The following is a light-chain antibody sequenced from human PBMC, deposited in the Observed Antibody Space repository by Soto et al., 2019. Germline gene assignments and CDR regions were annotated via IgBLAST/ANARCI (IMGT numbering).Light chain of an antibody. CDR1: QSISKS. CDR3: QQSYSTPPMYT. J-gene: IGKJ2*01. Sequence: DIQMTQSPSSLSASVGDRVTITCRASQSISKSLNWYQQKPGRAPTLLISVASTLHSGVPSRFSGSGSGTDFTLTISSLQREDFATYYCQQSYSTPPMYTFGHGTKLEIK. V-gene: IGKV1-39*01. CDR2: VAS.